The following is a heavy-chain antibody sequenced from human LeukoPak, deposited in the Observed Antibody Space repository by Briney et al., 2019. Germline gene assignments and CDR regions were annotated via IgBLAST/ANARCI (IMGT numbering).Heavy chain of an antibody. V-gene: IGHV1-69*01. D-gene: IGHD6-13*01. Sequence: SVKVSCKASGGTFISYAISWVRQAPGQGLEWMGGIIPIFGTANYAQKFQGRVTITADESTSTAYMELSSLRSEDTAVYYCARGPLIAAAGTWWGQGTLVTVSS. J-gene: IGHJ4*02. CDR3: ARGPLIAAAGTW. CDR1: GGTFISYA. CDR2: IIPIFGTA.